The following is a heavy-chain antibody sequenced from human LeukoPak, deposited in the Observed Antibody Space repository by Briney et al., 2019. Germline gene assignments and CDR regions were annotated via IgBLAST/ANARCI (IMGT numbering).Heavy chain of an antibody. J-gene: IGHJ2*01. CDR1: GYSFTSHW. CDR2: IYPGDSDT. Sequence: GESLKISCKGSGYSFTSHWIGWVRQMPGKGLEWMGIIYPGDSDTRYSPSFQGQVTISADKSISTAYLQWSSLKASDTAMYYCARLVAAANWYFDLWGRGTLVTVSS. D-gene: IGHD6-13*01. V-gene: IGHV5-51*01. CDR3: ARLVAAANWYFDL.